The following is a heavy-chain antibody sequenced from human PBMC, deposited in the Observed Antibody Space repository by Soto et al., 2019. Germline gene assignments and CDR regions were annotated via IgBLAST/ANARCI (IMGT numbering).Heavy chain of an antibody. CDR3: ARGTGHGMDV. CDR2: IYTSGNR. V-gene: IGHV4-4*07. J-gene: IGHJ6*02. CDR1: GGSISSSYY. Sequence: QVQLQELGPGLVKPSETLSLTCTVSGGSISSSYYWTWIRQPAGKGLEWIGRIYTSGNRNYNPSLKSRVTMSIDTSKNQFSLEVSSMTAADTAVYYCARGTGHGMDVWGQGTTVTVSS.